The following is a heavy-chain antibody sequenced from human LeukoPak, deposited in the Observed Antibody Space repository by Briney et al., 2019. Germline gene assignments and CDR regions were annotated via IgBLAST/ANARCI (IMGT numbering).Heavy chain of an antibody. Sequence: GGSLRLSCAASGFTFSSYGMSWVRQAPGKGLEWVSAISGSGGSTYYADSVKGRFTISRDNSKNTLYLQMNSLRAEDTAVYYCAKVFHDSSGYYYPLDAFDIWGQGTMVTVSS. J-gene: IGHJ3*02. CDR2: ISGSGGST. D-gene: IGHD3-22*01. CDR1: GFTFSSYG. V-gene: IGHV3-23*01. CDR3: AKVFHDSSGYYYPLDAFDI.